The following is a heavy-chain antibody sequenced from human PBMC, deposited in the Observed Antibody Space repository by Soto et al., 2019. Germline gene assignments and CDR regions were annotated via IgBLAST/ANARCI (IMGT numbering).Heavy chain of an antibody. V-gene: IGHV1-46*04. CDR2: IYPSGGPS. CDR1: GYTFTHYY. Sequence: QVQLVQSGAEVKKPGASVRVSCKASGYTFTHYYVHWVRQAPGQGLEWMGMIYPSGGPSTYAQKLNGRVALTTDTSTSTVYMELSSLRSEDTAVYYCARRSMLEWSAGFDLWGQGTLVSVSS. D-gene: IGHD3-3*01. CDR3: ARRSMLEWSAGFDL. J-gene: IGHJ3*01.